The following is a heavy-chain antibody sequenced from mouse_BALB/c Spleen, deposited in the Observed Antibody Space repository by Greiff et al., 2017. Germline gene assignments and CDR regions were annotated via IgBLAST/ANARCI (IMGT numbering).Heavy chain of an antibody. CDR2: INPYNGAT. CDR3: ARRYYGNYEDAMDY. D-gene: IGHD2-1*01. CDR1: GYSFTGYY. V-gene: IGHV1-26*01. J-gene: IGHJ4*01. Sequence: VQLQQSGPELVKPGASVKISCKASGYSFTGYYMHWVKQSHVKSLEWIGRINPYNGATSYNQNFKDKASLTVDKSSSTAYMELHSLTSEDSAVYYCARRYYGNYEDAMDYWGQGTSVTVSS.